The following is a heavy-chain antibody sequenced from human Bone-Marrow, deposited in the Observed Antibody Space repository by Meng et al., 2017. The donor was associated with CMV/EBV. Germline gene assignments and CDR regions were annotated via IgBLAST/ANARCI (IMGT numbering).Heavy chain of an antibody. J-gene: IGHJ5*02. V-gene: IGHV4-34*01. D-gene: IGHD6-13*01. CDR2: INHSGST. CDR1: GGSFSGYY. Sequence: SETLSLTCAVYGGSFSGYYWSWIRQPPGKGLEWIGEINHSGSTYYNPSLKSRVTISVDTSKNQFSLKLSSVTAADTAVYYCARKYVGIAAAESWFDPWGQGTLVTVSS. CDR3: ARKYVGIAAAESWFDP.